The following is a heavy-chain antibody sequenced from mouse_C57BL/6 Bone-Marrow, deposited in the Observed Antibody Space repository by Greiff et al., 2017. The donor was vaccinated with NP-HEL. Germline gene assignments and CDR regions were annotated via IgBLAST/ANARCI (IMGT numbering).Heavy chain of an antibody. Sequence: EVMLVESGGGLVQPGESLKLSCESNEYEFPSHDMSWVRKTPEKRLELVAAINSDGGSTYYPDTLQRRFNISRDNTKKTLYLQMRSLRSEDTALYYCARANPLHYFDYWGQGTTLTVSS. D-gene: IGHD4-1*01. V-gene: IGHV5-2*01. CDR3: ARANPLHYFDY. CDR2: INSDGGST. CDR1: EYEFPSHD. J-gene: IGHJ2*01.